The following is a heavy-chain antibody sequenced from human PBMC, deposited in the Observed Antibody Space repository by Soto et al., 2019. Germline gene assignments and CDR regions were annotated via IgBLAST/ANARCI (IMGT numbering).Heavy chain of an antibody. V-gene: IGHV1-69*13. J-gene: IGHJ4*02. Sequence: ASVKVSCKASGGTFSNHAVSWVRQAPGQGPEWMGGIIPLSGTTNYVQKFQGRVTITADESMTTAYMELSSLRFDDTAVYYCARGPDRSGFYLFDYWGQGTLVTVSS. D-gene: IGHD3-22*01. CDR2: IIPLSGTT. CDR1: GGTFSNHA. CDR3: ARGPDRSGFYLFDY.